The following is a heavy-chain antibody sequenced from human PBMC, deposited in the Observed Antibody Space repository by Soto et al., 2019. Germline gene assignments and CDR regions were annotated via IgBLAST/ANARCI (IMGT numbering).Heavy chain of an antibody. D-gene: IGHD2-15*01. CDR1: GFTFSSYA. CDR3: VNRGGTYFDL. CDR2: ISSNGGST. V-gene: IGHV3-64D*06. Sequence: GGSLRLSCSASGFTFSSYAMHWVRQAPGKGLEYVSAISSNGGSTYYADSVKGRFTISRDNSKNTLYLQMSSLRAEDAAVYYCVNRGGTYFDLWGRGTLVTVSS. J-gene: IGHJ2*01.